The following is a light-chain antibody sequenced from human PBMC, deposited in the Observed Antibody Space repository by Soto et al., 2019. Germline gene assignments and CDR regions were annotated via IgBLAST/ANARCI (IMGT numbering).Light chain of an antibody. V-gene: IGKV1-33*01. CDR1: QSISSW. CDR3: QQYDHLPIT. Sequence: DIQMTQSPSSLSASVGDRFTITCRASQSISSWLAWYQQKPGEAPKLLIYDASKLETGVPSRFSGSGSGTDFTFTISSLQPEDFATYHCQQYDHLPITFGQGTRLEIK. CDR2: DAS. J-gene: IGKJ5*01.